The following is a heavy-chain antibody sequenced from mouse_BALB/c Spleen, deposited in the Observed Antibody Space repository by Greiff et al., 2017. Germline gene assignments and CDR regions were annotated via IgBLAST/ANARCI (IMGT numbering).Heavy chain of an antibody. J-gene: IGHJ2*01. CDR2: IDPANGNT. D-gene: IGHD1-1*01. CDR1: GFNIKDTY. Sequence: VQLQQSGAELVKPGASVKLSCTASGFNIKDTYMHWVKQRPEQGLEWIGRIDPANGNTKYDPKFQGKATITADTSSNTAYLQLSSLTSEDTAVYYFALYDLYYFDYWGQGTTLTVSS. V-gene: IGHV14-3*02. CDR3: ALYDLYYFDY.